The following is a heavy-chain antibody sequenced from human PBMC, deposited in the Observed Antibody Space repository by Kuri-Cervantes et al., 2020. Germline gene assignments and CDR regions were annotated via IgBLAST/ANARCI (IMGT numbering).Heavy chain of an antibody. CDR3: ARHSHRIAVAGTGFDY. D-gene: IGHD6-19*01. J-gene: IGHJ4*02. V-gene: IGHV4-39*01. CDR2: IYYSGST. CDR1: GGSISSGGYY. Sequence: ESLKISCTVSGGSISSGGYYWSWIRQPPGKGLEWIGSIYYSGSTYYNPSLKSRVTISVDTSKNQFSLKLSSVTAADTAVYYCARHSHRIAVAGTGFDYWGQGTLVTVSS.